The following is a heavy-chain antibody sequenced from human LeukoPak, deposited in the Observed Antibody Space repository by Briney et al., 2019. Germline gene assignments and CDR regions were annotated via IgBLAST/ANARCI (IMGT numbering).Heavy chain of an antibody. CDR2: ISYDGSNK. Sequence: GGSLRLSCAASGFTFSSYGMHWVRQAPGKGLEWVAVISYDGSNKYYADSVKGRFTISRDNSKNTLYLQMNSLRAEDTAVYYCAKLPAGAKSNYWGQGTLVTVSS. CDR3: AKLPAGAKSNY. D-gene: IGHD1-26*01. V-gene: IGHV3-30*18. CDR1: GFTFSSYG. J-gene: IGHJ4*02.